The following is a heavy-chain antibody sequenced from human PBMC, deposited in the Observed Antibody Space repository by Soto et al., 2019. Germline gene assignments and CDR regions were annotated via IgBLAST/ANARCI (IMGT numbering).Heavy chain of an antibody. V-gene: IGHV4-39*01. D-gene: IGHD3-10*01. CDR1: NGSISSSISY. CDR2: IYHNGNT. J-gene: IGHJ4*02. Sequence: QPQLQESGPGLVKPSETLTLTCTVSNGSISSSISYWGWIRQPPGGGLAWIGSIYHNGNTYYNPSLKSRVTISVDTSKNQFSLKLSAVTAADTAVYYCARHPTGLWFGEGPDYWCQGTLVTVSS. CDR3: ARHPTGLWFGEGPDY.